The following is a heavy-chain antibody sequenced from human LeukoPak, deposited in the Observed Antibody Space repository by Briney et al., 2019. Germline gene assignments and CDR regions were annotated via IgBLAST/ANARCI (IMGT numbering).Heavy chain of an antibody. J-gene: IGHJ4*02. V-gene: IGHV1-2*06. CDR3: ARVNTAMADPIDY. CDR2: VNPNSGGT. Sequence: GASVKVSCKASGYTFTDYYIHWVRQAPGQGLEWMGRVNPNSGGTNYAQKFQGRVTMTRDTSISTVYMELSRLRSDDTAVYYCARVNTAMADPIDYWGQGTLVTVSS. CDR1: GYTFTDYY. D-gene: IGHD5-18*01.